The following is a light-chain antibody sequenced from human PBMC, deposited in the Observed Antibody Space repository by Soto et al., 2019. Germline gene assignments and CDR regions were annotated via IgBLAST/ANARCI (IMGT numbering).Light chain of an antibody. J-gene: IGLJ1*01. CDR3: RSYPSSSTL. Sequence: QSVLTQPASVSGSPGQSITISCTGTSSDVGSYNYVSWYQQHPGKAPKLMIYEVSDRPSGISSRFSCSKSGNTASLTISGLQTEDEADYYCRSYPSSSTLFXTGTKVTVL. CDR1: SSDVGSYNY. CDR2: EVS. V-gene: IGLV2-14*01.